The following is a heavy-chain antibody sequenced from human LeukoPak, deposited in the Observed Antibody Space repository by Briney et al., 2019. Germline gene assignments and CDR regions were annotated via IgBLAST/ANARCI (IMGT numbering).Heavy chain of an antibody. CDR3: ARLHYDILTGYAAGDY. CDR2: INHSGST. V-gene: IGHV4-34*01. J-gene: IGHJ4*02. CDR1: GGSFSGYY. D-gene: IGHD3-9*01. Sequence: SETLSLTCAVYGGSFSGYYWSWIRQPPGKGLEWIGEINHSGSTNYNPSLKSRVTISVDTSKNQFSLKLGSVTAADTAVYYCARLHYDILTGYAAGDYWGQGTLVTVSS.